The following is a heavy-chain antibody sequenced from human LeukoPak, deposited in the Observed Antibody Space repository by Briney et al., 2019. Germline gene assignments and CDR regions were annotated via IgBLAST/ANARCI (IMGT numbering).Heavy chain of an antibody. D-gene: IGHD7-27*01. CDR2: IYYSGST. V-gene: IGHV4-59*01. CDR3: ARLSLPGDRYWFDP. Sequence: PSETLSLTCTVSGGSISSYYWSWIRQPPGKGLEWIGYIYYSGSTNYNPSLKSRVTISVDTSKNQFSLKLSSVTAADTAVYYCARLSLPGDRYWFDPWGQGTLVTVSS. J-gene: IGHJ5*02. CDR1: GGSISSYY.